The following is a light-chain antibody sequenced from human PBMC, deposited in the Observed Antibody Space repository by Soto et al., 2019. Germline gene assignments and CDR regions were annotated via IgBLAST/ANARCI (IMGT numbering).Light chain of an antibody. CDR3: SSYTSGSTPYV. V-gene: IGLV2-14*01. J-gene: IGLJ1*01. CDR1: SSDVGGYNY. CDR2: DVT. Sequence: QSALTQPASVSGSPGQSITISCTGTSSDVGGYNYVSWYQQHPVKAPNLMIYDVTNRPSGVSDRFSGSKSGNTASLTISGLQAEYEADYYCSSYTSGSTPYVFGTGTKVTVL.